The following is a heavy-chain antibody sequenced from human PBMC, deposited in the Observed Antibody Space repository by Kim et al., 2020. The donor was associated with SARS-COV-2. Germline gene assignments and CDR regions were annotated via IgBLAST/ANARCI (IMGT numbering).Heavy chain of an antibody. Sequence: GGSLRLSCAASGLTVSSNYMNWVRQAPGEGLEWVSVIYSGGSTHYADSVGGRFTISRDHSKNTVYLQMNSLRVEDTAIYYCARHNTAGNYNSPFDYWGQGTLVTVSS. V-gene: IGHV3-53*01. CDR1: GLTVSSNY. CDR3: ARHNTAGNYNSPFDY. J-gene: IGHJ4*02. CDR2: IYSGGST. D-gene: IGHD3-3*01.